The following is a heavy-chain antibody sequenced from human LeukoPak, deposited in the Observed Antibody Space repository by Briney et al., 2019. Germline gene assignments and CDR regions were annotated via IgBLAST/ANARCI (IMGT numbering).Heavy chain of an antibody. CDR2: IYPGDSDT. CDR3: ARQGYSSGRRGAFDI. CDR1: GYSFTSYW. D-gene: IGHD6-19*01. Sequence: PGESLKISCKGSGYSFTSYWIGWVRQMPGKGLEWMETIYPGDSDTRYSPSFQGQVTISADKSISTAYLQWSSLKASDTAMYYCARQGYSSGRRGAFDIWGQGTLVTVSS. J-gene: IGHJ3*02. V-gene: IGHV5-51*01.